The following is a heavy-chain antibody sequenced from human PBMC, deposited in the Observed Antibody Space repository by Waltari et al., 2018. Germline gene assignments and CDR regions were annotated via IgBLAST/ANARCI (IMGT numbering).Heavy chain of an antibody. CDR1: GYSISSGYY. D-gene: IGHD6-19*01. Sequence: QVQLQESGPGLVKPSETLSLTCAVSGYSISSGYYWGWIRQPPGKGLEWIGSIYHSGSTYYNPSLKSRVTISVDTSKNQFSLKLSSVTAADTAVYYCARVSPTGYSSGWYYYYYYGMDVWGQGTTVTVSS. V-gene: IGHV4-38-2*01. CDR3: ARVSPTGYSSGWYYYYYYGMDV. J-gene: IGHJ6*02. CDR2: IYHSGST.